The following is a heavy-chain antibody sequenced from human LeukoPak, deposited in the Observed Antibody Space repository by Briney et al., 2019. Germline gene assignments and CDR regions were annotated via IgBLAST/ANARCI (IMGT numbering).Heavy chain of an antibody. Sequence: SETLSLTCAVYGGSFSGYYWSWIRQPAGKGLEWIGRIYTSGSTNYNPSLKSRVTMSVDTSKNQFSLKLSSVTAADTAVYYCARDRKGYCSGGSCYASFDPWGQGTLVTVSS. CDR1: GGSFSGYY. D-gene: IGHD2-15*01. CDR2: IYTSGST. J-gene: IGHJ5*02. V-gene: IGHV4-4*07. CDR3: ARDRKGYCSGGSCYASFDP.